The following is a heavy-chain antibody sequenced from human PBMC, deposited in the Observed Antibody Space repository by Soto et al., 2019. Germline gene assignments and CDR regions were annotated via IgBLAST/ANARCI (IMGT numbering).Heavy chain of an antibody. CDR1: GGSISSYY. D-gene: IGHD6-19*01. V-gene: IGHV4-59*08. Sequence: QVQLQESGPGLVKPSETLSLTCTVSGGSISSYYWSWIRQPPGKGLEWIGYIYYSGSTNYNPSLKSRVTIPVDTSKHQCSLKLSSVTAADTAVYYCASTKGPWLVGYYYYYMDVWGKGTTVTVSS. J-gene: IGHJ6*03. CDR2: IYYSGST. CDR3: ASTKGPWLVGYYYYYMDV.